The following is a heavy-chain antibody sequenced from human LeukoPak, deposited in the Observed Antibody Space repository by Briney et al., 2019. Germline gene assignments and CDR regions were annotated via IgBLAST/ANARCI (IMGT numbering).Heavy chain of an antibody. CDR2: IYYSGST. V-gene: IGHV4-31*03. CDR3: ARDLGRIVGVTGGLAFDI. D-gene: IGHD1-26*01. J-gene: IGHJ3*02. CDR1: GGSISSSGYY. Sequence: SETLSLTCTVSGGSISSSGYYWTWIRQHQGKGLEWIGYIYYSGSTYYNPSLKSRVSISIDRSKTQFSLKLSSVTAADTAVYYCARDLGRIVGVTGGLAFDIWGQGTGVTVSS.